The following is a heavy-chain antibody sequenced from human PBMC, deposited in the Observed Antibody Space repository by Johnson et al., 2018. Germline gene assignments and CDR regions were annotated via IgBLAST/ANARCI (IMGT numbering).Heavy chain of an antibody. CDR1: GFTFSSYS. J-gene: IGHJ3*02. V-gene: IGHV3-21*01. CDR2: ISSSSSYI. D-gene: IGHD1-1*01. CDR3: ARWERTNDAFDI. Sequence: VQLVQSGGGLVKPGGSXRLSCAASGFTFSSYSMNWVRQAPGKGLEWVSSISSSSSYIYYADSVKGRITISRDHAKNSLYLQMNSLRAEDTAVYYCARWERTNDAFDIWGQGTMVTVSS.